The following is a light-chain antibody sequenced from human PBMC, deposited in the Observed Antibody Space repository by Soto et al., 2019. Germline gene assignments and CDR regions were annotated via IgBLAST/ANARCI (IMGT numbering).Light chain of an antibody. CDR1: QSVTVNS. Sequence: EIVLTQSPSTLSVSPGEGVTLSCRPSQSVTVNSLAWYQQKPGQAPRLLIYAASTRAAAVPDRFTGSGSGTDFALTISRLEPEDFGVYYCQQYGDSPLTSGPGTKVDIK. J-gene: IGKJ3*01. V-gene: IGKV3-20*01. CDR2: AAS. CDR3: QQYGDSPLT.